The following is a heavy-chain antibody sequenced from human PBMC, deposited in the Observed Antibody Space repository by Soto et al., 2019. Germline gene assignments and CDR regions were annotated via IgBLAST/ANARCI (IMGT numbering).Heavy chain of an antibody. CDR1: GFSVSTSGVG. D-gene: IGHD2-15*01. Sequence: QITLKESGPTLVKPTQTLTLTCTFSGFSVSTSGVGVAWIRQPQGKALEWLALIYWDDDKRYSPFLQSRVTITKDTSKHQVVLTMTNMDPVDTATYYCAHKGGRGAGMDVWGQGTTVTVSS. V-gene: IGHV2-5*02. CDR2: IYWDDDK. CDR3: AHKGGRGAGMDV. J-gene: IGHJ6*02.